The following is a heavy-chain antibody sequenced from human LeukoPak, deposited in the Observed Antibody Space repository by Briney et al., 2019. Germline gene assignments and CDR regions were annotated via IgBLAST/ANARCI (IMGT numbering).Heavy chain of an antibody. Sequence: GGSLRLSCAASGFTFTSYAMSWVRQAPKKGLEWVSVISASGGSTNYADSVKGRFTISRDNSKNTLYLQMNSLRAEDSAVYYCAKNYGSGSSVKYYYYMDVWGKGTTVAVSS. D-gene: IGHD3-10*01. CDR1: GFTFTSYA. V-gene: IGHV3-23*01. J-gene: IGHJ6*03. CDR2: ISASGGST. CDR3: AKNYGSGSSVKYYYYMDV.